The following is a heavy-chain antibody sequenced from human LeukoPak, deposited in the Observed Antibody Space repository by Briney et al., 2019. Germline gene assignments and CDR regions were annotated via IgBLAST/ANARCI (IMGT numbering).Heavy chain of an antibody. CDR2: IYYSGST. V-gene: IGHV4-61*01. CDR1: GASVSSGSYY. CDR3: ARGSRGYTYG. D-gene: IGHD5-18*01. J-gene: IGHJ4*02. Sequence: AETLSLTCTVSGASVSSGSYYWSWIRQPPGKGLEWIGYIYYSGSTNYNPSLKSRVTISVDTSKNQFSLKLSSVTAADTAVYYCARGSRGYTYGWGQGTLVTVSS.